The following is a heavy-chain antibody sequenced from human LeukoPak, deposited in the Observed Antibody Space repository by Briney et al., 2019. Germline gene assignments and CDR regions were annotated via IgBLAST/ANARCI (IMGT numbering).Heavy chain of an antibody. CDR1: GYSISSGYY. D-gene: IGHD5-12*01. V-gene: IGHV4-38-2*02. CDR2: IHSSGNT. CDR3: ARDLGYSGFDWAS. Sequence: SETLSLTCTVSGYSISSGYYWGWIRQPPGKRLGWVGSIHSSGNTYYNPTLKSRVTISVDTSKNQFSLNLTSVTAADAAVYYCARDLGYSGFDWASWGQGTLITVSS. J-gene: IGHJ5*02.